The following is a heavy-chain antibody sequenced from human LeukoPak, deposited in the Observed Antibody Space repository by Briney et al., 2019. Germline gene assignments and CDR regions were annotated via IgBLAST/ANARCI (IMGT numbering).Heavy chain of an antibody. J-gene: IGHJ4*02. Sequence: GRSLRLSCAASGFTFSSYAMHWVRQAPGKGLEWVAVISYDGSNKYYADSVKGRFTISRDNSKNTLYLQMNSLRAEDTAVYYCAIDKSRVTTRRGYFDYWGQGTLVTVSS. CDR2: ISYDGSNK. CDR3: AIDKSRVTTRRGYFDY. V-gene: IGHV3-30*04. CDR1: GFTFSSYA. D-gene: IGHD4-17*01.